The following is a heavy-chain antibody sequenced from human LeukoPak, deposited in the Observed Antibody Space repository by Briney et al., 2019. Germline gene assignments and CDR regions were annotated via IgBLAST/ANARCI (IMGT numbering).Heavy chain of an antibody. V-gene: IGHV4-59*01. CDR1: GGSISSYY. CDR3: AREGGYSYGPFDY. D-gene: IGHD5-18*01. Sequence: SETLSLTCTVSGGSISSYYWSWIRQPPGKGLEWIGYIYYSGSTNYNPSLKSRVTISVDTSKNQFSLKPSSVTAADTAVYYCAREGGYSYGPFDYWGQGTLVTVSS. J-gene: IGHJ4*02. CDR2: IYYSGST.